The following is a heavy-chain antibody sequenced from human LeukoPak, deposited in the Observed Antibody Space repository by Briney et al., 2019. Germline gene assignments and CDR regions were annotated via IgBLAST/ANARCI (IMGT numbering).Heavy chain of an antibody. D-gene: IGHD3-3*01. Sequence: ASVKVSCKASGYTFTSYGISWVRQAPGQGLEWMGWISAYNGNTNYAQKLKGRVTMTTDTSTSTAYMELRSMRSDDTAVYYCARDSTLRFLEWYPHNWFDPWGQGTLVTVSS. CDR2: ISAYNGNT. V-gene: IGHV1-18*01. J-gene: IGHJ5*02. CDR1: GYTFTSYG. CDR3: ARDSTLRFLEWYPHNWFDP.